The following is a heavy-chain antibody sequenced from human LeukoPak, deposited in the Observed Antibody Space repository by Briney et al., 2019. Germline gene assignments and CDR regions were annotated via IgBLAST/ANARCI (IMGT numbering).Heavy chain of an antibody. CDR2: ISYDGSNK. CDR1: GFTFSSYG. D-gene: IGHD6-19*01. V-gene: IGHV3-30*18. J-gene: IGHJ4*02. CDR3: AKGAVAGTFGFDY. Sequence: GGSLRLSCAASGFTFSSYGMHWVRQAPGKGLEWVAVISYDGSNKYYADSVKGRFTISRDNSKNTLYLQVNSLRAEDTAVYYCAKGAVAGTFGFDYWGQGTLVTVSS.